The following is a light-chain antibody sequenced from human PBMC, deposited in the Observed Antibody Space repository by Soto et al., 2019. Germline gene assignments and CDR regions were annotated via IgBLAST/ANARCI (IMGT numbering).Light chain of an antibody. CDR1: QSVNSDY. Sequence: EIVLTQSPGTLSLSPGERATFSCRASQSVNSDYLAWYQQRPGLAPRLLIYGTSNRATGIPERSCGSGSGTDFTLTINTPEPEDFAVYYCQRYGSSPLYAFGQGTKLEIK. CDR2: GTS. V-gene: IGKV3-20*01. CDR3: QRYGSSPLYA. J-gene: IGKJ2*01.